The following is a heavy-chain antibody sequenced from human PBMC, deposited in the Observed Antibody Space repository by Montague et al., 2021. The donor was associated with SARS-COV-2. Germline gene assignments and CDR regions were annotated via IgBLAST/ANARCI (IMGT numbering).Heavy chain of an antibody. Sequence: CAISGDSVSSNIATWNWIRQSQSRGLEWLGRTYYRSKWYNDYAVSVKSRVIINPDTSNNRIPLQLNSVTPEDTAVYYCARAYCGGDCYFYWYFDLWGRGTLVTGSS. D-gene: IGHD2-21*02. CDR3: ARAYCGGDCYFYWYFDL. CDR2: TYYRSKWYN. V-gene: IGHV6-1*01. J-gene: IGHJ2*01. CDR1: GDSVSSNIAT.